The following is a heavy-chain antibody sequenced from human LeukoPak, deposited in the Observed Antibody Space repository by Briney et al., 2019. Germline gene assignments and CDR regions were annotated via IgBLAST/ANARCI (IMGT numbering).Heavy chain of an antibody. V-gene: IGHV3-74*01. D-gene: IGHD1-14*01. CDR2: INTDGSST. CDR1: GFIFSSYW. J-gene: IGHJ4*02. CDR3: XXXXXYXVXXXGC. Sequence: XAXXGFIFSSYWMHWVRHAPGKGLAWVSRINTDGSSTNYADSVKGRFTISRDNAKNTLYMQMNSLRAEDTAVYYCXXXXXYXVXXXGCWGQXTXVTVSS.